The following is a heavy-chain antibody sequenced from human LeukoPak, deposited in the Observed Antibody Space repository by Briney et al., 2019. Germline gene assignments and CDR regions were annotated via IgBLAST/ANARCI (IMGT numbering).Heavy chain of an antibody. Sequence: GESLKISCKGSGYSFTSYWIGWVRQMPGKGLEWMGIIYPGDSDTRYSPSFQGQVTISADKSISTAYLQWSSLKASDTAMYYCASSYYDFWSGSAAGDYYFDYWGQGTLVTVSS. V-gene: IGHV5-51*01. CDR2: IYPGDSDT. J-gene: IGHJ4*02. D-gene: IGHD3-3*01. CDR1: GYSFTSYW. CDR3: ASSYYDFWSGSAAGDYYFDY.